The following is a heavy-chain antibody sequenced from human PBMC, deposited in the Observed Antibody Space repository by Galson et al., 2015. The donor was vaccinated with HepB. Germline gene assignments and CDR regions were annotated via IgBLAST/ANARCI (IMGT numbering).Heavy chain of an antibody. CDR2: TSYDGSNK. V-gene: IGHV3-30*03. J-gene: IGHJ6*02. Sequence: SLRLSCAASKFSFSNYGMYWVRQAAGKGLEWVAHTSYDGSNKYYADSVKGRFTISRDNSKNTLYLQMNSLRAEDTAVYYCAIPLRLPAAPMLPPIEYGMDVWGQGTTVTVSS. D-gene: IGHD2-2*01. CDR1: KFSFSNYG. CDR3: AIPLRLPAAPMLPPIEYGMDV.